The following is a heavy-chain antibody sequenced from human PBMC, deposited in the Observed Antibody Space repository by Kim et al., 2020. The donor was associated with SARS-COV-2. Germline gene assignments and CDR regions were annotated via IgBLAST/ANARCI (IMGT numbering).Heavy chain of an antibody. D-gene: IGHD6-13*01. J-gene: IGHJ4*01. CDR1: GFTFSSYG. V-gene: IGHV3-30*18. CDR3: AKDNAAAAGTIDY. Sequence: GGSLRLSCAASGFTFSSYGMHWVRQAPGKGLEWVAVISYDGSNKYYADSVKGRFTISRDNSKNTLYLQMNSLRAEDTAVYYCAKDNAAAAGTIDYWGQGT. CDR2: ISYDGSNK.